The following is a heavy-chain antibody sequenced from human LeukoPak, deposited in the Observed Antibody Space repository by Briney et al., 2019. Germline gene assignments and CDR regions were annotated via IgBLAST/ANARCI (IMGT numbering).Heavy chain of an antibody. CDR2: ISGSGGST. Sequence: GGSLRLSCAASGSTFSSYAMSWVRQAPGKGLEWVSAISGSGGSTYYADSVKGRFTISRDNSKNTLYLQMNSLRAEDTAVYYCAKDRPFPLGIAVAGTPDYWGQGTLVTVSS. J-gene: IGHJ4*02. CDR1: GSTFSSYA. D-gene: IGHD6-19*01. CDR3: AKDRPFPLGIAVAGTPDY. V-gene: IGHV3-23*01.